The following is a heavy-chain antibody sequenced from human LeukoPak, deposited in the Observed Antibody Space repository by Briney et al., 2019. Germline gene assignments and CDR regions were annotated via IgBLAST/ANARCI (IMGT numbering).Heavy chain of an antibody. J-gene: IGHJ6*02. CDR3: TKDYCGKFCSAV. CDR1: GFTFSAFG. D-gene: IGHD3-9*01. CDR2: ITKSGDST. Sequence: GGSLRLSCAASGFTFSAFGMNWVRQAPGKGLEWVSTITKSGDSTHYVDSVKGRFTISRDNSKNTLYLQMNSLRAEDTAKYYCTKDYCGKFCSAVWGQGTTATVSS. V-gene: IGHV3-23*01.